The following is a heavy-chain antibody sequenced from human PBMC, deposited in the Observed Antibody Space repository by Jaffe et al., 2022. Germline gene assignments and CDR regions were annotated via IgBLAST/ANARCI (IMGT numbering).Heavy chain of an antibody. CDR2: IKSKSDGGTT. CDR3: TTVTYNDVWISYGTYNYFYYMDV. CDR1: GFTVNSAW. J-gene: IGHJ6*03. D-gene: IGHD3-3*01. V-gene: IGHV3-15*05. Sequence: EVQLVESGGGLVEPGGSLRLTCVASGFTVNSAWMSWVRRAPGKGLEWIGLIKSKSDGGTTDYAAPVKGRFSISRDDSLNTLSLEMDSLQDADTAMYYCTTVTYNDVWISYGTYNYFYYMDVWGKGTTVTVSS.